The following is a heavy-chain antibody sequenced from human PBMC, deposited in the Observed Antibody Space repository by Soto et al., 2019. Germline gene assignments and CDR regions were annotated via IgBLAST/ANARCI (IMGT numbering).Heavy chain of an antibody. V-gene: IGHV3-30-3*01. J-gene: IGHJ4*02. Sequence: GGSLRLSCAASGFTFSSYAMNWVRQAPGKGLEWVALISYDGSNKYYADSVRGRFTISRDSSTNTLFLQMNSLRAADTVVYYCGRCTSTSCHLGSDYWGQGTLVTVSS. CDR1: GFTFSSYA. CDR3: GRCTSTSCHLGSDY. CDR2: ISYDGSNK. D-gene: IGHD2-2*01.